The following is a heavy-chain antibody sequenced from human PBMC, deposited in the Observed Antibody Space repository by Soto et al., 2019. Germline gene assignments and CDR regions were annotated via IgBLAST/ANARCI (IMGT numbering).Heavy chain of an antibody. CDR3: ATGAVRVITMTYYHYAITD. Sequence: QVSLVQSGSEVKTSGSSVKVSCKAPGGTLISYAVSWVRQVPGPGLEWLGEFIPIFGTTNHPQKFQGRVTITADESTTTVYMELDSLTHEDTAVYYCATGAVRVITMTYYHYAITDWGQGTTVIVSS. CDR2: FIPIFGTT. D-gene: IGHD3-10*01. V-gene: IGHV1-69*01. J-gene: IGHJ6*02. CDR1: GGTLISYA.